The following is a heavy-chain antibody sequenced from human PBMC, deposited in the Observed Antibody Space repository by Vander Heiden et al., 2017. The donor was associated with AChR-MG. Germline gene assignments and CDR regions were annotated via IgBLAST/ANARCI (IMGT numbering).Heavy chain of an antibody. CDR3: ARLGGGISGTTSYYDGMDV. CDR1: GFTFSSYD. Sequence: EVQLLESGGDLVQPGGSLRLSCAASGFTFSSYDMSWVRQAPGKGLEWVSDISGRGGSKYYADSVKGRFTISRDNSKNTLYLQMNSLRAEDTAIYYCARLGGGISGTTSYYDGMDVWGQGTTVTVSS. D-gene: IGHD1-7*01. V-gene: IGHV3-23*01. J-gene: IGHJ6*02. CDR2: ISGRGGSK.